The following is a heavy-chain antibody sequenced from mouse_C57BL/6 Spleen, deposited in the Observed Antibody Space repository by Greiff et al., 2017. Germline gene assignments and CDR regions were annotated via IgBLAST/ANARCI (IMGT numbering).Heavy chain of an antibody. Sequence: EVMLVESGGGLVKPGGSLKLSCAASGFTFSSYAMSWVRQTPEKRLEWVATISDGGSYTYYPDNVKGRFTISRDNAKNNLYLQMSHLKSEDTAMYYCAREGGYYVLAYWGQGNLVTVSA. CDR3: AREGGYYVLAY. J-gene: IGHJ3*01. CDR2: ISDGGSYT. D-gene: IGHD2-3*01. V-gene: IGHV5-4*01. CDR1: GFTFSSYA.